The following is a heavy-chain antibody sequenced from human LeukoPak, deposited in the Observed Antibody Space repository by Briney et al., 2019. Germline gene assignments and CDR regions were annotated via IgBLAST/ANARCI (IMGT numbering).Heavy chain of an antibody. CDR3: ARGTPGYFGTSGYYYEY. CDR2: IHHSGST. D-gene: IGHD3-22*01. J-gene: IGHJ4*02. V-gene: IGHV4-4*02. CDR1: GDSISSNYW. Sequence: SETLSLTCAVSGDSISSNYWWTWVRQPPGKGLEWIGEIHHSGSTNYSPSLKSRVTVSVDNSRNEFSLSLSSVSAADTAVYYCARGTPGYFGTSGYYYEYWGQGTLVTVSS.